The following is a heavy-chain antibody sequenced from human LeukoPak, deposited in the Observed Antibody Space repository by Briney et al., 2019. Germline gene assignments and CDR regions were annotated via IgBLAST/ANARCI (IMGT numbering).Heavy chain of an antibody. Sequence: VASVKVSCKASGYTLTDYYIHWVRQAPGQGLEWVGLINPTGTTTLYAQKFQGRVTLTRDMSTSTDYMELRSLKSEDTAVYYCARDNSVGDIAWWFDPWGQGTLVTVSS. CDR2: INPTGTTT. V-gene: IGHV1-46*01. CDR1: GYTLTDYY. J-gene: IGHJ5*02. D-gene: IGHD3-10*01. CDR3: ARDNSVGDIAWWFDP.